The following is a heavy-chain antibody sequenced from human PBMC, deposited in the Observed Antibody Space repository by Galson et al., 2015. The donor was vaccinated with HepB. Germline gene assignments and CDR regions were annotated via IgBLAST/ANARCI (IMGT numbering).Heavy chain of an antibody. J-gene: IGHJ4*02. CDR1: GYTFTSYD. D-gene: IGHD6-19*01. V-gene: IGHV1-8*01. CDR3: AVAGLAVAGPYYFGY. Sequence: SVKVSCKASGYTFTSYDINWVRQATGQGLEWMGWMNPNSGNTGYAQKFQGRVTMTRNTSISTAYMELSSLRSEDTAVYYCAVAGLAVAGPYYFGYWGQGTLVTVSS. CDR2: MNPNSGNT.